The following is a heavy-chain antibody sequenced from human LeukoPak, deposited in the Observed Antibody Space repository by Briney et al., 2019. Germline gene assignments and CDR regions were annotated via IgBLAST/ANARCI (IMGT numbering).Heavy chain of an antibody. CDR1: GYTLTELS. J-gene: IGHJ4*02. CDR2: FDPEDGET. V-gene: IGHV1-24*01. Sequence: ASVKVSCKVSGYTLTELSMHWVRQAPGKGLEWMGGFDPEDGETIYAQKFQGRVTMTEDTSTDTAYMELSSLRSEDTAVYYCARSITMVRGVAHYFDYWGQGTLVTVSS. CDR3: ARSITMVRGVAHYFDY. D-gene: IGHD3-10*01.